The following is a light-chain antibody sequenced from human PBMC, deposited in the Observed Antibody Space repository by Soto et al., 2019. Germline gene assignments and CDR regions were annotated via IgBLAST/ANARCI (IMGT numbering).Light chain of an antibody. CDR1: QSISSW. J-gene: IGKJ1*01. CDR3: QQYNSYST. V-gene: IGKV1-5*03. CDR2: KAS. Sequence: DIQLTQSPSTLSASVGDRVTITCRASQSISSWLAWYQQKPGKAPKLLIYKASSLQSGVPSRFSGSGSGTEFTLTISSLQPDEFATNYCQQYNSYSTFGQGTKV.